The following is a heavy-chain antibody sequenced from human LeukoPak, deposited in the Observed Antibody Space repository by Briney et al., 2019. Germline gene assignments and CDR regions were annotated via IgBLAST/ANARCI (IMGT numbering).Heavy chain of an antibody. CDR2: INPSGGST. CDR3: ARDVPVTGAYYYYYGMDV. Sequence: GASVKVSYKASGYTFTSYYMHWVRQAPGQGLEWMGIINPSGGSTSYAQKFQGRVTMTRDTSTSTVYMELSSLRSEDTAVYYCARDVPVTGAYYYYYGMDVWGQGTTVTVSS. J-gene: IGHJ6*02. D-gene: IGHD2-21*02. CDR1: GYTFTSYY. V-gene: IGHV1-46*01.